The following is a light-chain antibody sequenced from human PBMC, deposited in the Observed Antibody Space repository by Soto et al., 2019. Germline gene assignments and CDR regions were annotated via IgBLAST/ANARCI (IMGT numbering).Light chain of an antibody. CDR2: QTS. CDR1: QYINTR. CDR3: QQYFTSPIT. Sequence: EIVLTQSPATLSSFPGDRVTLSCRASQYINTRLAWYQHRPGQAPRLLIYQTSNRASGIPARFSAWGSGTDFTLTISRVDPADFAFYYCQQYFTSPITFGQGTRLEI. J-gene: IGKJ5*01. V-gene: IGKV3-11*01.